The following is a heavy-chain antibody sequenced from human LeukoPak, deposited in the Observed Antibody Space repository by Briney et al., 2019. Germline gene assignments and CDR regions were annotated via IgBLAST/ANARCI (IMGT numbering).Heavy chain of an antibody. Sequence: GGSLRLSCAASGFTFSSYAMSWVRQAPGKGQEWVSAISGSGGSTYYADSVKGRFTISRDNSNNTVYLQMNSLRAEDTAVYYCAKGPIVGATSWFDPWGQGTLVTVSS. CDR3: AKGPIVGATSWFDP. CDR2: ISGSGGST. J-gene: IGHJ5*02. V-gene: IGHV3-23*01. D-gene: IGHD1-26*01. CDR1: GFTFSSYA.